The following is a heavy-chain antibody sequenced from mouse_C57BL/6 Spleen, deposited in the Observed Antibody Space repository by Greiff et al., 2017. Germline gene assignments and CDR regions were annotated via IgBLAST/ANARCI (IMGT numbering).Heavy chain of an antibody. V-gene: IGHV3-6*01. CDR1: GYSITSGYY. J-gene: IGHJ2*01. CDR3: ARGSGLRLDY. D-gene: IGHD2-4*01. CDR2: ISYDGSN. Sequence: EVQLVESGPGLVKPSQSLSLTCSVTGYSITSGYYWNWIRQFPGNKLEWMGYISYDGSNNYNPSLKNRISITRDTSKNQFFLKLNSVTTEDTATYYCARGSGLRLDYWGQGTTLTVSS.